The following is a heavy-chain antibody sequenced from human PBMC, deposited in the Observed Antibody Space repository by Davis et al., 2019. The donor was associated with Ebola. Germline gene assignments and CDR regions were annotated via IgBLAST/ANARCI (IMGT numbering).Heavy chain of an antibody. D-gene: IGHD4-17*01. J-gene: IGHJ4*02. CDR2: IYSGGST. CDR1: GFTVSSNY. CDR3: ARATLTTVPYFDY. V-gene: IGHV3-66*01. Sequence: GESLKISCAASGFTVSSNYMSWVRQAPGKGLEWVSVIYSGGSTYYADSVKGRFTISRDNAKNTLYLRMNSLRAEDTAVYYCARATLTTVPYFDYWGQGALVTVSS.